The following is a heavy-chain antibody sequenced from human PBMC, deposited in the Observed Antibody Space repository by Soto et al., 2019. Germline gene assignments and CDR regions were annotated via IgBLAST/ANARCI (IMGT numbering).Heavy chain of an antibody. J-gene: IGHJ4*02. D-gene: IGHD2-15*01. CDR1: GGSISSGDYY. Sequence: PSETLSLTCTVSGGSISSGDYYWSWIRQPPGKGLEWIGYIYYSGSTYYNPSLKSRVTISVDTSKNQFSLKLSSVTAADTAVYYCARVVAAGAGTQYYFDYWGQGTLVTVSS. CDR3: ARVVAAGAGTQYYFDY. V-gene: IGHV4-30-4*01. CDR2: IYYSGST.